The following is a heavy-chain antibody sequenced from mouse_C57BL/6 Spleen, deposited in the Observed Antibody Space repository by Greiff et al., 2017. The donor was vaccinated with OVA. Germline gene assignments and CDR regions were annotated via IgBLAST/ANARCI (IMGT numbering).Heavy chain of an antibody. D-gene: IGHD1-1*01. Sequence: EVKLLESEGGLVQPGSSLKLSCTASGFTFSDYYMAWVRQAPEKGLEWVANINYDGSSTYYLDSLKSRFIISSDKAKNILYLQMSSLMSEDTAAYYCARDGSPRYFDDWGTGTTVTVSA. J-gene: IGHJ1*03. V-gene: IGHV5-16*01. CDR2: INYDGSST. CDR3: ARDGSPRYFDD. CDR1: GFTFSDYY.